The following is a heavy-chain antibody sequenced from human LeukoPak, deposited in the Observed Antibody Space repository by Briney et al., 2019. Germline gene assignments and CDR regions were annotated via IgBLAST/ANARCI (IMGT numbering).Heavy chain of an antibody. V-gene: IGHV1-18*04. J-gene: IGHJ4*02. Sequence: ASVKVSCKASGYIFTNYGITWVRQAPGQGLEWMGWISVHNGKTNFAQKFRGRVTMTTDTSTNTAYMEVRSLTSDDTAVYYCARGSPLGIMIVVPRGFDYWGQGTLVTVSS. CDR2: ISVHNGKT. D-gene: IGHD3-22*01. CDR3: ARGSPLGIMIVVPRGFDY. CDR1: GYIFTNYG.